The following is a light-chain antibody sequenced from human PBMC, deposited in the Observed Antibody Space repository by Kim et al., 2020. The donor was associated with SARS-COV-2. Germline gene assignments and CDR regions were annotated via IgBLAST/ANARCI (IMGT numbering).Light chain of an antibody. CDR2: DVS. CDR3: CSYAGSYTNYV. J-gene: IGLJ1*01. Sequence: QSVTISCTGTSSDVGSYNYVSWYQQHPGKAPKLMIYDVSKRPSGVPDRFSGSKSGNTASLTISGLQAEDEADYYCCSYAGSYTNYVFGTGTKVTVL. V-gene: IGLV2-11*01. CDR1: SSDVGSYNY.